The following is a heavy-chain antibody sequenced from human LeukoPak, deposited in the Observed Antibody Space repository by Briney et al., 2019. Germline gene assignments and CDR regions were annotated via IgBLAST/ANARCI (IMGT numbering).Heavy chain of an antibody. V-gene: IGHV3-9*03. CDR1: GFTFDDYA. CDR3: AKGASYYYDSSGYVDY. D-gene: IGHD3-22*01. J-gene: IGHJ4*02. Sequence: GRSLRLSCAASGFTFDDYAMHWVRQAPGKGLEWVSGISWNSGSIGYADSVKGRFTISRDNAKNSLYLQMNSLRAEDMGLYYCAKGASYYYDSSGYVDYWGQGTLVTVSS. CDR2: ISWNSGSI.